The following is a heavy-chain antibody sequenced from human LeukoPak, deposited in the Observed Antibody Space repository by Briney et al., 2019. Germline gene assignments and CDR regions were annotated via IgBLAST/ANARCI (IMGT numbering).Heavy chain of an antibody. J-gene: IGHJ3*02. CDR2: IYSDNT. D-gene: IGHD3-22*01. CDR3: ATVTITMIVVGTNAFDI. Sequence: GGSLRLSCAASGFTFSSYWMSWVRQAPGKGLEWVSFIYSDNTHYSDSVKGRFTISRDNSKNTLYLQMNSLRSEDTAVYYCATVTITMIVVGTNAFDIWGQGTMVTVSS. V-gene: IGHV3-53*05. CDR1: GFTFSSYW.